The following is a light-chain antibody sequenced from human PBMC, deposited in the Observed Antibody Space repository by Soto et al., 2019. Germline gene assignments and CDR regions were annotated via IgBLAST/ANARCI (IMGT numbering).Light chain of an antibody. J-gene: IGLJ2*01. Sequence: QSVLTQPASVSGSPGQSITISCTGTSSDVGSYNLVSWYQQHPGKAPKLMIYEGRKRPSGVSNRFSGSKSGNTASLTISVLQAEDEADYYCCSYAGSSTWVFGGGTKLTVL. CDR1: SSDVGSYNL. V-gene: IGLV2-23*01. CDR2: EGR. CDR3: CSYAGSSTWV.